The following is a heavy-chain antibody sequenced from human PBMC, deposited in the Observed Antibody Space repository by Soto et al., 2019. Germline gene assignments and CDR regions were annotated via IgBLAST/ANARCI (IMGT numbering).Heavy chain of an antibody. Sequence: EVQLVESGGGLVKPGGSLRLSCAASGFTFSNAWINWVRQAPGKGLEWVGRIKSKTDGGTTDYAEPVKGRFAISRDDSNNMVYLQKNSLKIEDTAVYYCTTDSYSTIIIVRFDYWGHGTLVTVSP. D-gene: IGHD3-22*01. CDR1: GFTFSNAW. J-gene: IGHJ4*01. V-gene: IGHV3-15*07. CDR3: TTDSYSTIIIVRFDY. CDR2: IKSKTDGGTT.